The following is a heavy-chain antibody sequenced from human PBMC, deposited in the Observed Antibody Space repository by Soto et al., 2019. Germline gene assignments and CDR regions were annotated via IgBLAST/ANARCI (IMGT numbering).Heavy chain of an antibody. J-gene: IGHJ5*02. Sequence: SVKVSCKASGCTFSSYAISCVRRAPGQVLEWMGGIIPIFGTANYAQKFQGRVTITADKSTSTAYMELSSLRSEDTAVYYCARVTMVRGVISGNWFDPWGQGTLVTVSS. CDR3: ARVTMVRGVISGNWFDP. V-gene: IGHV1-69*06. CDR2: IIPIFGTA. D-gene: IGHD3-10*01. CDR1: GCTFSSYA.